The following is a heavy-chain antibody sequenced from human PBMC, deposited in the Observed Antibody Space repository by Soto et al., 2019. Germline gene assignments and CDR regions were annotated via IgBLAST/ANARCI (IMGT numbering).Heavy chain of an antibody. D-gene: IGHD6-6*01. CDR1: GGSITSSEYS. CDR3: ARDHYSGSSPNYFDS. Sequence: SETLSLTCNVSGGSITSSEYSWNWIRQAPGKGLEWIGFIYHTGTLYYNPSLKSRVTISLDRSENLFSLKLSSVTAADTAVYFCARDHYSGSSPNYFDSSGQGTLVTVSS. V-gene: IGHV4-30-2*01. CDR2: IYHTGTL. J-gene: IGHJ4*02.